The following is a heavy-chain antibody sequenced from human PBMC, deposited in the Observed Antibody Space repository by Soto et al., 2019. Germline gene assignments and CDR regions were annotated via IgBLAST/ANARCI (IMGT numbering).Heavy chain of an antibody. CDR2: SYYSGST. CDR3: ARDPTP. V-gene: IGHV4-31*03. CDR1: CGSISSGGYH. J-gene: IGHJ5*02. Sequence: QVQLQESGPGLVKPSQTLSLTCTVSCGSISSGGYHWSWIRQHPGKGLEWIGYSYYSGSTYYNPSIKSRVTISEDTSKNQFSLKLSSVTEEDTAVYYCARDPTPWGQGTLVTVS.